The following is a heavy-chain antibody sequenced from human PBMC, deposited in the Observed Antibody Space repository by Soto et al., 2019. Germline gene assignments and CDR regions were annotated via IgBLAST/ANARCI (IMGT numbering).Heavy chain of an antibody. CDR2: FDPEDGET. Sequence: ASVTVSCKVSGYTLTELSMRWVRQAPGKGLEWMGGFDPEDGETIYAQKFQGRVTMTEDTSTDTAYMELSSLRSEDTAVYYCATNYGSGSSLFPFRYWGNRTLVTVSP. CDR1: GYTLTELS. V-gene: IGHV1-24*01. J-gene: IGHJ1*01. D-gene: IGHD3-10*01. CDR3: ATNYGSGSSLFPFRY.